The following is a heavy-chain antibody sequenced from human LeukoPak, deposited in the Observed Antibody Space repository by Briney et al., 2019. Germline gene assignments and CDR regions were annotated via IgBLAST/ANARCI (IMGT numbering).Heavy chain of an antibody. CDR3: AKDPRPHYDVPVGY. Sequence: GGSLRLSCVASGFMFSDYAMSWVRQAPGKGREWVSSISSSGGTTFYADYVKGRFTISRDLFKKTVHLEMKAMRAEDTAVYYCAKDPRPHYDVPVGYWGQGTLVTVSP. V-gene: IGHV3-23*01. D-gene: IGHD3-3*01. J-gene: IGHJ4*02. CDR2: ISSSGGTT. CDR1: GFMFSDYA.